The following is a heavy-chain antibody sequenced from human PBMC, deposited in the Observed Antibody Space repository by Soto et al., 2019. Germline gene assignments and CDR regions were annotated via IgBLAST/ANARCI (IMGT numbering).Heavy chain of an antibody. CDR2: IIPIFGTA. CDR3: ASPEDIVVVVAADMAYTL. D-gene: IGHD2-15*01. J-gene: IGHJ4*02. CDR1: GGTFSSYA. Sequence: GASVKVSCKASGGTFSSYAISWVRQAPGQGLEWMGGIIPIFGTANYAQKFQGRVTITADESTSTAYMELSSLRSEDTAVYYCASPEDIVVVVAADMAYTLWGQGTLVTVSS. V-gene: IGHV1-69*13.